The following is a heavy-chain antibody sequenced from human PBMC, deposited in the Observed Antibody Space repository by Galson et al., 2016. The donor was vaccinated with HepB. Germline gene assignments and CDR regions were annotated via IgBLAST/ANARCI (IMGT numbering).Heavy chain of an antibody. Sequence: QSGAEVKKPGESLRISCKLSGDTFSNYWITWVRQVPGKGLEWMGRIDPGDSYSDYSPSFQGHVPFSADKSISTSYLHWTTLKASDTAIYYCARTHGIVVPAEYFDWFFDLWGRGTLVTVSS. CDR3: ARTHGIVVPAEYFDWFFDL. CDR2: IDPGDSYS. V-gene: IGHV5-10-1*01. J-gene: IGHJ2*01. CDR1: GDTFSNYW. D-gene: IGHD2-15*01.